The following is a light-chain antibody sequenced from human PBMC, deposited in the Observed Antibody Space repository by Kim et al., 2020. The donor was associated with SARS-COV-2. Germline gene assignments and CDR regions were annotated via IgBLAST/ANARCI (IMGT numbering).Light chain of an antibody. J-gene: IGKJ2*01. V-gene: IGKV3-15*01. CDR3: QQYNNWPPYT. Sequence: EIVMTQSPATLSVSPGERATLSCRASQSVSSDLAWYQQKPGRAPRLLIYGASTMATGIPARFSGSGSETEFTLTISSLQSEDFAVYYCQQYNNWPPYTFGQGTKLEI. CDR2: GAS. CDR1: QSVSSD.